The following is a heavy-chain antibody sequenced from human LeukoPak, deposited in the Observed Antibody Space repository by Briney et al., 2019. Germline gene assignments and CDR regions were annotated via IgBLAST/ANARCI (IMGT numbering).Heavy chain of an antibody. Sequence: SETLSLTCTVSGGSVTSYYWSWIRQHPGKGLEWIGYIYYSGSTYYNPSLKSRVTISVDTSKNQFSLKLSSVTAADTAVYYCAAQDVNWFDPWGQGTLVTVSS. D-gene: IGHD2-15*01. CDR3: AAQDVNWFDP. J-gene: IGHJ5*02. CDR2: IYYSGST. V-gene: IGHV4-59*06. CDR1: GGSVTSYY.